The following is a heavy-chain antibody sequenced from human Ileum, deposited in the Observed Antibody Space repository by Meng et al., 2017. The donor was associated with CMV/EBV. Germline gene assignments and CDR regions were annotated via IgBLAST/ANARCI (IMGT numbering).Heavy chain of an antibody. D-gene: IGHD6-19*01. CDR2: INPHNGGT. J-gene: IGHJ4*02. Sequence: SGYNFTGHYLHWVRQAPGQGLEWMGWINPHNGGTNYAQKFQGRVTMTRDTSITTAYMELRRLKSDDTAVYYCAKVWGTGWYLYYFDNWGQGTLVTVSS. CDR3: AKVWGTGWYLYYFDN. CDR1: GYNFTGHY. V-gene: IGHV1-2*02.